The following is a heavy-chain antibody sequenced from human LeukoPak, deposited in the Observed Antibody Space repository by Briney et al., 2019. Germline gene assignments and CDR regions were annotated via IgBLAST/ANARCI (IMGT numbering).Heavy chain of an antibody. CDR1: ASPISGHY. CDR3: AKGKEMTAVAGYYSFDY. V-gene: IGHV4-4*07. CDR2: IHSSGST. J-gene: IGHJ4*02. Sequence: PSDTLSLTCTVSASPISGHYWTWIRQPAGRGLKWIGRIHSSGSTYYDPSLMSRVTISLDTSNNQFSLRVTSVTAADTAVYYCAKGKEMTAVAGYYSFDYWGQGTLVSVSS. D-gene: IGHD6-19*01.